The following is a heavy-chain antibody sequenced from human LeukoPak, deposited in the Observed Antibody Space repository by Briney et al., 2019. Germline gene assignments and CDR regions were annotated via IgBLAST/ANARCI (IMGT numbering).Heavy chain of an antibody. J-gene: IGHJ4*02. V-gene: IGHV4-34*01. Sequence: SETLSFTCAVYGGSFSGYYWSWIRQPPGKGLEWIGEINHSGSTNYNPSLKSQVTISVDTSKNQFSLKLSSVTAADTAVYYCVTGSQYYFDYWGQGTLVTVSS. CDR2: INHSGST. CDR3: VTGSQYYFDY. CDR1: GGSFSGYY.